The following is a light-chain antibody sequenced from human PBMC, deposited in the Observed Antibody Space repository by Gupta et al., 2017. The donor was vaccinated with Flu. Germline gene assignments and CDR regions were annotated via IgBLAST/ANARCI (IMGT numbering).Light chain of an antibody. V-gene: IGKV1-12*02. J-gene: IGKJ2*01. CDR3: QRGNGFPYT. CDR1: QGISSW. CDR2: AAS. Sequence: ESQSIHSLSSESASVGDRVTITCRASQGISSWLVCHQQKPGKAPKLLIYAASRSQSGVPSRFSGSASGTYFTLTISILPPEDFATYYCQRGNGFPYTFGQGTKLEIK.